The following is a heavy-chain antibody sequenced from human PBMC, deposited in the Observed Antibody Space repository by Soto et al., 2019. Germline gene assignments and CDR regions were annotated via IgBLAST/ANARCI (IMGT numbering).Heavy chain of an antibody. CDR3: AKVGGLLDRVSSIDY. V-gene: IGHV3-23*01. Sequence: VQLFESGGGLEQPGESLRLSCVASGFTFSSYGMTRVRQAPGKRPEWVSAISGSGTSTYYADSVKGRFTISRDNFNNMLYLQIHSLRAEDTAVYYCAKVGGLLDRVSSIDYWGQGTLVSVSS. CDR2: ISGSGTST. J-gene: IGHJ4*02. D-gene: IGHD1-26*01. CDR1: GFTFSSYG.